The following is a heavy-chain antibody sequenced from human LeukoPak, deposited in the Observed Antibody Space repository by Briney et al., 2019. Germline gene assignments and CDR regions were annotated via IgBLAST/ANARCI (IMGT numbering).Heavy chain of an antibody. CDR2: INSDGSST. V-gene: IGHV3-74*01. J-gene: IGHJ4*02. Sequence: GGSLRLSCAASGFTFRSYWMHWVRQAPGKGLVWVSRINSDGSSTSYADSVKGRFTISRDNAKNTLSLQMNSLRAEDTAVYYCARDTYSSGWYQPVAFDYWGQGTLVTVSS. CDR1: GFTFRSYW. D-gene: IGHD6-19*01. CDR3: ARDTYSSGWYQPVAFDY.